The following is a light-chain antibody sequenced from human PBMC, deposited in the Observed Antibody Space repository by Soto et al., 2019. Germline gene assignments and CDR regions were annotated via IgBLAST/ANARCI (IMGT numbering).Light chain of an antibody. CDR3: QQRSNWPPWT. CDR2: GAS. J-gene: IGKJ1*01. Sequence: DIVLTQSPATLSLSPGERATLTCRASQSVSSFLAWYQQKPGQAPRPLIYGASIRATGNPARFSGSGSGTDFTLTVSSLEPEDFAVYYCQQRSNWPPWTFGQGTKV. CDR1: QSVSSF. V-gene: IGKV3-11*01.